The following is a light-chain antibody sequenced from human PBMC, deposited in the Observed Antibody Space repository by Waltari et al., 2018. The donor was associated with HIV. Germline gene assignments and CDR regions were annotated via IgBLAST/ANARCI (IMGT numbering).Light chain of an antibody. V-gene: IGLV3-1*01. CDR3: QAWDSSTVV. J-gene: IGLJ2*01. CDR1: KLGDKY. Sequence: SYELTQPPSVSVSPGQTASITCSGDKLGDKYACWYQQKPGQSPVLVIYQDSKRPSGIRGGFSGSNSGNTATLTISGTQAMDEADYYCQAWDSSTVVFGGGTKLTVL. CDR2: QDS.